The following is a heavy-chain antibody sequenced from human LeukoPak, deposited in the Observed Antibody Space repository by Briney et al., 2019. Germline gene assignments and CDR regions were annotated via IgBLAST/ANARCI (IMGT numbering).Heavy chain of an antibody. CDR2: IDPSDSYT. CDR3: ARHRSRTTEFDY. Sequence: GESLKISCKGSGYSFTTYWISLVRQMPGKGLEWMGRIDPSDSYTNYSPSFQGHVTISADKSISTAYLQWSSLEASDTAMYYCARHRSRTTEFDYWGQGTLVTVSS. CDR1: GYSFTTYW. J-gene: IGHJ4*02. D-gene: IGHD1-1*01. V-gene: IGHV5-10-1*01.